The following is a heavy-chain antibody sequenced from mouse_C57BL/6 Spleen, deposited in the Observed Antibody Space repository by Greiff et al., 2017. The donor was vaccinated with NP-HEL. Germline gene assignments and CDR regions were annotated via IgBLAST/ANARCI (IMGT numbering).Heavy chain of an antibody. J-gene: IGHJ4*01. D-gene: IGHD2-3*01. V-gene: IGHV5-17*01. CDR1: GFTFSDYG. CDR2: ISSGSSTI. CDR3: ARLDGYDAMDY. Sequence: EVKLVESGGGLVKPGGSLKLSCAASGFTFSDYGMHWVRQAPEKGLEWVAYISSGSSTIYYADTVKGRFTISRDNAKNTLFLQMTSLRSEDTAMYYCARLDGYDAMDYWGQGTSVTVSS.